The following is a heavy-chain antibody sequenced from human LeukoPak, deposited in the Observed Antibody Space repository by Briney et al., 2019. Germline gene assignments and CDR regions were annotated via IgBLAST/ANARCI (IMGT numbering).Heavy chain of an antibody. D-gene: IGHD6-13*01. V-gene: IGHV1-18*01. CDR2: ISAYNGNT. J-gene: IGHJ6*02. CDR1: GYIFTSYG. Sequence: ASVKVSCKASGYIFTSYGISWVRQAPGQGLEWMGWISAYNGNTNYAQKLQGRVTMTTDTSTSTAYMELRSLRSDDTAVYYCARDAPGYSSSWYYYYYGMDVWGQGTTVTVSS. CDR3: ARDAPGYSSSWYYYYYGMDV.